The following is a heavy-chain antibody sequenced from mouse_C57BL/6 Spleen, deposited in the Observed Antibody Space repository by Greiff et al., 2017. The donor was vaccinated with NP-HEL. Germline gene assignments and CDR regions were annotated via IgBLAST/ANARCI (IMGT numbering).Heavy chain of an antibody. Sequence: VQLVESGAELMKPGASVKLSCKATGYTFTGYWIEWVKQRPGHGLEWIGEILPGSGSTNYNEKFKGKATFTADTSSNTAYMQLSSLTTEDSAIYYCARRYFYYYGSRYYFDYWGQGTTLTVSS. CDR2: ILPGSGST. J-gene: IGHJ2*01. CDR3: ARRYFYYYGSRYYFDY. V-gene: IGHV1-9*01. D-gene: IGHD1-1*01. CDR1: GYTFTGYW.